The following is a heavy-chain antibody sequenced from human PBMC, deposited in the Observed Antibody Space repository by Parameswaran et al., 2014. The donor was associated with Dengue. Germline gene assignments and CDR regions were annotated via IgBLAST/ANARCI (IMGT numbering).Heavy chain of an antibody. J-gene: IGHJ6*02. Sequence: SETLSLTCTVSGGSISSYYWSWIRQPPGKGLEWIGYIYYSGSTNYNPSLKSRVTISVDTSKNQFSLKLSSVTAADTAVYYCARGDSSGWFPGHYGMDVWGQGTTVTVSS. CDR2: IYYSGST. V-gene: IGHV4-59*01. CDR1: GGSISSYY. CDR3: ARGDSSGWFPGHYGMDV. D-gene: IGHD6-19*01.